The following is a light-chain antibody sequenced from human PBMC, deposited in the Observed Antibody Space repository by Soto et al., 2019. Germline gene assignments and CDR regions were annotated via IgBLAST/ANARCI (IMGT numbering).Light chain of an antibody. CDR3: QQYNNWPRT. Sequence: EIVMTQSPATLSVSPGQRATLSCRASQSVSSNLAWYQQKPGQAPRLLIYGASTSATGIPARFSGSGSGTEVTLTLSSLQSEDFAVYYCQQYNNWPRTVGQGTKVEIK. V-gene: IGKV3-15*01. CDR2: GAS. J-gene: IGKJ1*01. CDR1: QSVSSN.